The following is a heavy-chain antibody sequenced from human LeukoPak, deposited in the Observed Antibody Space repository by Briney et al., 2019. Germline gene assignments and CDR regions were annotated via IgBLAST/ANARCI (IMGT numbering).Heavy chain of an antibody. D-gene: IGHD5-18*01. CDR1: GGSISSYY. CDR2: IYYSGST. Sequence: PSETLSLTCTVSGGSISSYYWSWIRQPPGKGLEWIGYIYYSGSTSYNPSPKSRVTISVDTSKNQFSLKLSSVTAADTAVYYCARGNSYGSYYFDYWGQGTLVTVSS. CDR3: ARGNSYGSYYFDY. J-gene: IGHJ4*02. V-gene: IGHV4-59*01.